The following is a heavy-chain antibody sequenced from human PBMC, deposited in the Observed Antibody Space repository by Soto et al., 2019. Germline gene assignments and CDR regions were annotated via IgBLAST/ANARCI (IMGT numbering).Heavy chain of an antibody. CDR2: ISSSSSYT. J-gene: IGHJ4*02. D-gene: IGHD5-12*01. CDR1: GFTFSDYY. Sequence: GGSLRLSCAASGFTFSDYYMSWIRQAPGKGLEWVSYISSSSSYTNYADSVKGRFTISRDNAKNSLYPQMNSLRAEDTAVYYCARGSPWLQSPFDHWGQGTLVTVSS. V-gene: IGHV3-11*06. CDR3: ARGSPWLQSPFDH.